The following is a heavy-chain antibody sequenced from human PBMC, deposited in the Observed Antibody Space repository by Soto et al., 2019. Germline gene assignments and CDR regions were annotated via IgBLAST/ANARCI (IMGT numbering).Heavy chain of an antibody. CDR1: GLNVNTNY. Sequence: EVQLVESGGTVIQPGESLRLSCAASGLNVNTNYMTWVRQAPGKGLEWLSIIHGGGNKFYSDSVKGRFTISRDTSKNKGYLKMSRLPVDDTAVYYCASGPTLAARLGWNYFDPWGQGTLVTVSS. CDR3: ASGPTLAARLGWNYFDP. CDR2: IHGGGNK. D-gene: IGHD6-6*01. J-gene: IGHJ5*02. V-gene: IGHV3-53*01.